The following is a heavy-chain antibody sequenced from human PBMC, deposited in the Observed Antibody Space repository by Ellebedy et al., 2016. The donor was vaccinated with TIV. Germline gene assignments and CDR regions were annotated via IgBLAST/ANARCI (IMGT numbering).Heavy chain of an antibody. CDR3: AREWGWGDAFDI. CDR1: GFTFSSYA. V-gene: IGHV3-30-3*01. D-gene: IGHD3-16*01. J-gene: IGHJ3*02. CDR2: ISYVGSNK. Sequence: GGSLSLSCAASGFTFSSYAMHWVRQAQGKGLEWVAVISYVGSNKYYADSVKGRFTISRDNSKNTLYLQMNSLRAEDTAVYYCAREWGWGDAFDIWGRGTMVTVSS.